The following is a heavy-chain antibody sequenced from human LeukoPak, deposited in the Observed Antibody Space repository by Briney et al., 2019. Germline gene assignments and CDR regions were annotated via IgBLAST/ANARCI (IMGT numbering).Heavy chain of an antibody. CDR3: AKDLGSSGWYIDY. CDR1: GFTFSTYG. V-gene: IGHV3-23*01. J-gene: IGHJ4*02. D-gene: IGHD6-19*01. CDR2: NSGGSS. Sequence: GGSLRLSCAASGFTFSTYGVYWVRQAPGKGLEWVSSNSGGSSYYADSVKGRFTISRDNPKNTLYLQMNSLRAEDTAVYYCAKDLGSSGWYIDYWGQGTLVTVSS.